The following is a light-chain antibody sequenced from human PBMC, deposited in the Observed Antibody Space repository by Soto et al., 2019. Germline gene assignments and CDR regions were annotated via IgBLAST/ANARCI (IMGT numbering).Light chain of an antibody. Sequence: EIVLKKSPSTLSSFKIYRVTLSWMASQAVNTRLAWYQHKPGQAPRLLIYLTSNRAAGIPARFSGSGSETDFTLTISDVEPEDFAVYYCHQRQSWPRPFGQGTNVDI. CDR2: LTS. CDR1: QAVNTR. J-gene: IGKJ1*01. V-gene: IGKV3-11*01. CDR3: HQRQSWPRP.